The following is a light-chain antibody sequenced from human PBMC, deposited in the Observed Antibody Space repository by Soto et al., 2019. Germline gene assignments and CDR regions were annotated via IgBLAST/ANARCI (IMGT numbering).Light chain of an antibody. Sequence: QSALTQPASVSGSPGQSITISCTGTSSDVGGYNYVSWYQQHPAKAPKLMIYDVSNRPSGVSNRFSGSKSGNTASLTISGLQAEDEADYYCSSYTSSSILYDFGTGTKVTVL. CDR3: SSYTSSSILYD. CDR1: SSDVGGYNY. CDR2: DVS. J-gene: IGLJ1*01. V-gene: IGLV2-14*01.